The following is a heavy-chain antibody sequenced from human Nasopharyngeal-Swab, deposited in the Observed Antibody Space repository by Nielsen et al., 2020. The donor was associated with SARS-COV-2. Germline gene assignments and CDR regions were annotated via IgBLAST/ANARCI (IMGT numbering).Heavy chain of an antibody. V-gene: IGHV3-11*01. J-gene: IGHJ4*02. Sequence: GESLKISCAASGFTFSDYYMSWIRQAPGKGLEWVSYISSSGSTIYYADSVKGRFTISRDNAKNSLYLQMNSLRAEDTAAYYCARDGKVGSSYDYWGQGTLVTVSS. CDR2: ISSSGSTI. CDR3: ARDGKVGSSYDY. CDR1: GFTFSDYY. D-gene: IGHD6-13*01.